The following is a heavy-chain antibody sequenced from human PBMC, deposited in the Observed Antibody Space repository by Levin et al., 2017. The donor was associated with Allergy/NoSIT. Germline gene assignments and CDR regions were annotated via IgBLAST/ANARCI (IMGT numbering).Heavy chain of an antibody. CDR2: IDPSDSST. V-gene: IGHV5-10-1*01. J-gene: IGHJ4*02. CDR1: GYSFNNYW. Sequence: RASVKVSCQGSGYSFNNYWISWVRQMPGKGLEWMGKIDPSDSSTNYSPSFHGHVTISLDKSINTAYLQWSSLKASDTAMYYCARSFNSDSGGQGTLVTVSS. D-gene: IGHD3-3*01. CDR3: ARSFNSDS.